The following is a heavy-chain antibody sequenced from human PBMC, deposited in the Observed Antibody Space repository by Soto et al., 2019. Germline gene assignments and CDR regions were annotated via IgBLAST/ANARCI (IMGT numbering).Heavy chain of an antibody. J-gene: IGHJ6*03. Sequence: QVQLVESGGGVVQPGRSLRLSCAASGFTFSSYGMHWVRQAPGKGLEWVAVIWYDGSNKYYADSVKGRFTISRDNSKNTLYLQMNSLRAEDTAVYYCARRDDILTGYSHPPYYYYYMDVWGKGTTVTVSS. V-gene: IGHV3-33*01. CDR3: ARRDDILTGYSHPPYYYYYMDV. CDR2: IWYDGSNK. CDR1: GFTFSSYG. D-gene: IGHD3-9*01.